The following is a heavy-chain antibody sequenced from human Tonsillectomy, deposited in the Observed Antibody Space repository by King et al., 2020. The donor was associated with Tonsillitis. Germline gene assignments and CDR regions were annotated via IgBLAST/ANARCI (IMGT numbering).Heavy chain of an antibody. CDR2: ISYDGSNK. V-gene: IGHV3-30-3*01. J-gene: IGHJ3*02. CDR1: GFTFSSYA. Sequence: VQLVESGGGVVQPGRSLRLSCAASGFTFSSYAMHWVRQAPGKGLEWVAVISYDGSNKYYADSVKGRFTISRDNSKNTLYLQMNSLRAEATAVYYCARDLGGDYYDSSSYYGDAFDIWGQGTMVTVSS. D-gene: IGHD3-22*01. CDR3: ARDLGGDYYDSSSYYGDAFDI.